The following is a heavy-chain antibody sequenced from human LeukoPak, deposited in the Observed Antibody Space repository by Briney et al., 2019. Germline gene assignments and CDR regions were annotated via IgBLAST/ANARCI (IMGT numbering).Heavy chain of an antibody. V-gene: IGHV3-64D*06. CDR1: GFIISDYA. J-gene: IGHJ4*02. CDR2: ISANGGST. Sequence: PGGSLRLSCSASGFIISDYAMHWVRQARGKGLEYVTGISANGGSTYYADSVKGRFTISRDTSKNTLYLQVSSLRAEDTAMYYCVKDLYKGDSASWYFFHYWGQGTPVTVSS. CDR3: VKDLYKGDSASWYFFHY. D-gene: IGHD6-13*01.